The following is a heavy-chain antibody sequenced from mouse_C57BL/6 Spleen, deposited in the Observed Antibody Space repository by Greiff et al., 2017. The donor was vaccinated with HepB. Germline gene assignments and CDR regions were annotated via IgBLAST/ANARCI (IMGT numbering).Heavy chain of an antibody. CDR1: GYTFTSYW. V-gene: IGHV1-74*01. D-gene: IGHD4-1*01. Sequence: QVHVKQPGAELVKPGASVKVSCKASGYTFTSYWMHWVKQRPGQGLEWIGRIHPSDSDTNYNQKFKGKATLTVDKSSSTAYMQLSSLTSEDSAVYYCAIRGANWDYFDYWGQGTTLTVSS. CDR3: AIRGANWDYFDY. J-gene: IGHJ2*01. CDR2: IHPSDSDT.